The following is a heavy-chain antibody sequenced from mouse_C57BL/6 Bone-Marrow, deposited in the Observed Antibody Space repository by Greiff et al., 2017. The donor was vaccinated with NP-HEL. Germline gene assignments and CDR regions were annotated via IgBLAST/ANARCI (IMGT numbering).Heavy chain of an antibody. CDR1: GFTFSNYW. Sequence: EVKLVESGGGLVQPGGSMKLSCVASGFTFSNYWMNWVRQSPEKGLEWVAQIRLKSDNYATHYAESVKGRFTISRDDSKSSVYLQMNNLRAEDTGIYYCTGITTVVGSDVWGTGTTVTVSS. CDR3: TGITTVVGSDV. V-gene: IGHV6-3*01. CDR2: IRLKSDNYAT. D-gene: IGHD1-1*01. J-gene: IGHJ1*03.